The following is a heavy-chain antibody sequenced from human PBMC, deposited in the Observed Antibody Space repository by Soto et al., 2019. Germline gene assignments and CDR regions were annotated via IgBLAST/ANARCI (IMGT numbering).Heavy chain of an antibody. CDR1: GGSFSCYY. V-gene: IGHV4-34*01. CDR2: INHSGST. Sequence: PSETLSLTCAVYGGSFSCYYWSWIRQPPGKGLEWIGEINHSGSTNYNPSLKSRVTISVDTSKNQFSLKLSSVTAADTAVYYCARGLGVATFYYYYYGMDVWGQGTTVTVSS. J-gene: IGHJ6*02. D-gene: IGHD5-12*01. CDR3: ARGLGVATFYYYYYGMDV.